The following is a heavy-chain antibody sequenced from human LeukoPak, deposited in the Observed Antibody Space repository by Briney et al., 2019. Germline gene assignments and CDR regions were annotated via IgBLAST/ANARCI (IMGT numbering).Heavy chain of an antibody. D-gene: IGHD2/OR15-2a*01. CDR2: ISYDGSNK. Sequence: PGRSLRLSCAASGFTFSSYAMHWVRQAPGKGLEWVAVISYDGSNKYYADSVKGRFTISRDNTQNLLYLQMSSLRVGDTAVYYCARRQSAFDEYWGQGTLVSVST. CDR1: GFTFSSYA. J-gene: IGHJ4*02. CDR3: ARRQSAFDEY. V-gene: IGHV3-30-3*01.